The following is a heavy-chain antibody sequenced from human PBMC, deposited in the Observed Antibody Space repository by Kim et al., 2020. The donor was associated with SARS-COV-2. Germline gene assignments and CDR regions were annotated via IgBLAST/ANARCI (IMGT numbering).Heavy chain of an antibody. V-gene: IGHV3-33*06. Sequence: GGSLRLSCAASGFTFSSYGMHWVRQAPGKGLEWVAVICYVGSNKYYADSVKGRFTISRDNSKNTLYLQMNSLRAEDTAVYYCAKDPANDNWFDPWGQGTLVTVSS. CDR1: GFTFSSYG. J-gene: IGHJ5*02. CDR3: AKDPANDNWFDP. CDR2: ICYVGSNK. D-gene: IGHD2-2*01.